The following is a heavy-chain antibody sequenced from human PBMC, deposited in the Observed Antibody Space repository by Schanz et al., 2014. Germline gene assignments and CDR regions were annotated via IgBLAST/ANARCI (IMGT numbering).Heavy chain of an antibody. CDR1: GFTFSSYL. V-gene: IGHV3-23*04. D-gene: IGHD3-22*01. CDR3: AKSYDTSGYSGFDY. Sequence: EVQLVESGGGLVQPGGSLTLSCAASGFTFSSYLMSWVRQAPGKGLEWVSGIGGSGGSTDYADSVKGRFTISRDNSKNTVHLQMNSLRAEDTAVYFCAKSYDTSGYSGFDYWGQGTLVTVSS. J-gene: IGHJ4*02. CDR2: IGGSGGST.